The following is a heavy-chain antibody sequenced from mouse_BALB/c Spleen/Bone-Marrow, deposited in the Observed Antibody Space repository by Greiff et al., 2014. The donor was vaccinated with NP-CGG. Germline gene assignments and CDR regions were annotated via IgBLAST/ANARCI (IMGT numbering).Heavy chain of an antibody. V-gene: IGHV2-9*02. CDR1: GFSLTSYG. J-gene: IGHJ4*01. D-gene: IGHD2-3*01. CDR2: IWAGGST. CDR3: ARDNGYYVDYAMDY. Sequence: VHLVESGPGLVAPSQSLSITCTVSGFSLTSYGVHWVRQPPGKGLEWLGVIWAGGSTNYNSALMSRLSISEDNSKSQVFLKMNSLQTDDTAMYYCARDNGYYVDYAMDYWGQGTSVTVSS.